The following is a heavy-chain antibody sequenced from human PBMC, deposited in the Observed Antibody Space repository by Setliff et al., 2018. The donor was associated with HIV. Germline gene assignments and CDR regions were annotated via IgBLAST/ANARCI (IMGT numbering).Heavy chain of an antibody. CDR1: GASITTNSYY. Sequence: KTSETLSLTCAVSGASITTNSYYWGWIRQTPEKGLEWIGDFYYSGTTYYNPSLKSRATISVDTSQNQFSLRLSSVTAADTAVYYCARHSITLVVGVPERDDAFDIWGQGTVVTVSS. CDR2: FYYSGTT. CDR3: ARHSITLVVGVPERDDAFDI. D-gene: IGHD3-22*01. V-gene: IGHV4-39*01. J-gene: IGHJ3*02.